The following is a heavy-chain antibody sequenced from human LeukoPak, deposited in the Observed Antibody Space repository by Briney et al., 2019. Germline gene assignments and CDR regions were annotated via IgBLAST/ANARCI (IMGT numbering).Heavy chain of an antibody. CDR2: IYYSGST. D-gene: IGHD3-22*01. CDR1: GGSISSYY. Sequence: SETLSLTCTVSGGSISSYYWSWIRQPPGKGLEWIGYIYYSGSTNYSPSLKSRVTISVDTSKNQFSLKLSSVTAADTAVYYCARHYYDSSGLGFDPWGQGTLVTVSS. V-gene: IGHV4-59*08. J-gene: IGHJ5*02. CDR3: ARHYYDSSGLGFDP.